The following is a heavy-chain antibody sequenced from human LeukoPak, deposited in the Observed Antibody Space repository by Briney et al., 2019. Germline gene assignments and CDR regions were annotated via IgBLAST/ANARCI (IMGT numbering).Heavy chain of an antibody. CDR2: IYYTGST. Sequence: SETLSLTCTVSGASITSHYWSWIRQPPGKGLEWIGYIYYTGSTNYNPSLKSRVTISVDTSKNQFSLKLSSLTAADTAVYFCARPGIAATGAFDCWGQGTLVTVSS. V-gene: IGHV4-59*08. D-gene: IGHD6-13*01. CDR1: GASITSHY. CDR3: ARPGIAATGAFDC. J-gene: IGHJ4*02.